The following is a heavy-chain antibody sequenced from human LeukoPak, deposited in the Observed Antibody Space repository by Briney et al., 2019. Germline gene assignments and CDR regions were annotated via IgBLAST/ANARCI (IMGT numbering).Heavy chain of an antibody. CDR1: GDSVSSNSAA. J-gene: IGHJ5*02. D-gene: IGHD3-22*01. V-gene: IGHV6-1*01. Sequence: SQTLSLTCAISGDSVSSNSAAWHWIRQSPSRGLEWLGRTYYRSKWYNDYAVSVKSRITINPDTSKNQFSLRLNSVTPEDTAVYYCARDRRTYYYDSSGYPNWFDPWGQGTLVTVSS. CDR3: ARDRRTYYYDSSGYPNWFDP. CDR2: TYYRSKWYN.